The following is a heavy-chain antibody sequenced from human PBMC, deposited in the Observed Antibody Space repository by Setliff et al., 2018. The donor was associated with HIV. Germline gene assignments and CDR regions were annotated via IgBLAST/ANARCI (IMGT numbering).Heavy chain of an antibody. Sequence: SETLSLTCAVYGGSFSGYYWSWIRQPPGKGLEWIGEINHSGSTNYNPSLKSRVTISVDTSKNQFSLKLSSVTAADTAVYYCARHMASTYYYDSSGYLGSPGAFDIWGQGTMVTVSS. CDR3: ARHMASTYYYDSSGYLGSPGAFDI. CDR2: INHSGST. D-gene: IGHD3-22*01. CDR1: GGSFSGYY. J-gene: IGHJ3*02. V-gene: IGHV4-34*01.